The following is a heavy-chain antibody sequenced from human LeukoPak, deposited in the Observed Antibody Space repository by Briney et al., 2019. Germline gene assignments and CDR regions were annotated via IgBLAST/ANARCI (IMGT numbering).Heavy chain of an antibody. CDR3: ARERSSSWYNWFDP. J-gene: IGHJ5*02. Sequence: GGSLRLSCAASGFTVSSNYMSWVRQAPGKGLEWVSVIYSGGSTYYADSVKGRFTISRDNSKNTLYLQMNSLRAEDTAVYYCARERSSSWYNWFDPWGQGTLVTVSS. D-gene: IGHD6-13*01. CDR1: GFTVSSNY. CDR2: IYSGGST. V-gene: IGHV3-66*01.